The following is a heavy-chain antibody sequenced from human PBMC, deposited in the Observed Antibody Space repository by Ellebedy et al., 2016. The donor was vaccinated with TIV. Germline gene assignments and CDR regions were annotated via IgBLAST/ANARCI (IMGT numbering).Heavy chain of an antibody. D-gene: IGHD2-2*01. CDR2: INSKTDGGTT. Sequence: GESLKISCAASGFTFSNAWMSWVRQAPGKGLEWVGRINSKTDGGTTDYAAPVKGRFTISRDDSKNTLYLQINSLKTEDTAVYYCTTDCSSTSCYEYSGYDYYWGQGTLVTVSS. CDR3: TTDCSSTSCYEYSGYDYY. CDR1: GFTFSNAW. V-gene: IGHV3-15*01. J-gene: IGHJ4*02.